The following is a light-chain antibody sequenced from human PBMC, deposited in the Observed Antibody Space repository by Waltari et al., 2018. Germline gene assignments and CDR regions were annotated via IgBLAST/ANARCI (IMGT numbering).Light chain of an antibody. CDR2: KAN. J-gene: IGLJ3*02. V-gene: IGLV8-61*01. CDR3: ALYMGSGIWV. CDR1: SGPLSTTSY. Sequence: QTVVTQEPSLSVSPGGTVTLTCALSSGPLSTTSYATWSPQTPGQAPRTLVYKANARSSGVPDRFSGSILGNTAALTITGAQADDESDYYCALYMGSGIWVFGGGTRLTVL.